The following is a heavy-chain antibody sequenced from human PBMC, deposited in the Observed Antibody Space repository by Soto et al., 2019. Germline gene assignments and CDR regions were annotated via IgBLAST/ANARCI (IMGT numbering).Heavy chain of an antibody. CDR3: ASHYDSSGDYYRGLDY. D-gene: IGHD3-22*01. J-gene: IGHJ4*02. CDR2: IIPIFGTA. V-gene: IGHV1-69*12. Sequence: QVQLVQSGAEVKKPGSSVKVSCKASGGTFSSYAISWVRQAPGQGLEWMGGIIPIFGTADYAQKFQGRVTITADESTSTAYMELSSLRSEETAVYYCASHYDSSGDYYRGLDYWGQGTLVTVSS. CDR1: GGTFSSYA.